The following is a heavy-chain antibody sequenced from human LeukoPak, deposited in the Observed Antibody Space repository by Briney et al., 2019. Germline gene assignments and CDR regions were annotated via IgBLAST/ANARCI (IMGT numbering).Heavy chain of an antibody. V-gene: IGHV3-30*18. Sequence: PGGSLRLSCTASGFTLSNYVMHWVRQAPGKGLEWVAVISYDGSDKYYADSVKGRVTISRDNSKNVLYLQMDSLRVEDTAVYYCAKDGGADWGQGTLVTVSS. CDR1: GFTLSNYV. J-gene: IGHJ4*02. D-gene: IGHD6-25*01. CDR2: ISYDGSDK. CDR3: AKDGGAD.